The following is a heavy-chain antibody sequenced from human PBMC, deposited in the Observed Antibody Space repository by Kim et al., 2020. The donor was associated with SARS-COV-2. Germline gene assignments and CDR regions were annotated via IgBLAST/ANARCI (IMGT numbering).Heavy chain of an antibody. CDR2: MNPNSGNT. Sequence: ASVKVSCKASGYTFTSYDINWVRQATGQGLEWMGWMNPNSGNTGYAQKFQGRVTMTRNTSISTAYMELSSLRSEDTAVYYCARKGSSSSWFIKDYYYYYGMDVWGQGTTVTVSS. CDR3: ARKGSSSSWFIKDYYYYYGMDV. CDR1: GYTFTSYD. J-gene: IGHJ6*02. V-gene: IGHV1-8*01. D-gene: IGHD6-13*01.